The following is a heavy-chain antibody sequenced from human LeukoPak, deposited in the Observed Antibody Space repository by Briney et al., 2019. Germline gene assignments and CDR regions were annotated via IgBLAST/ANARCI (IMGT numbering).Heavy chain of an antibody. D-gene: IGHD4-17*01. CDR2: ISSSSSYI. V-gene: IGHV3-21*01. CDR1: GFTFSSYS. CDR3: ARGGTQLTTAFDY. Sequence: GGSLRLSYAASGFTFSSYSMNWVRQAPGKGPEWVSSISSSSSYIYYADSVKGRFTISRDNAKNSLYLQMNSLRAEDTAVYYCARGGTQLTTAFDYWGQGTLVTVSS. J-gene: IGHJ4*02.